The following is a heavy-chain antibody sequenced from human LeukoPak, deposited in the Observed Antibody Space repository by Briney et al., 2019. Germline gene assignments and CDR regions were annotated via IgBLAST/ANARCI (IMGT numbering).Heavy chain of an antibody. D-gene: IGHD1-26*01. Sequence: ASVKVSCKVSGYTLTELSMHWVRQAPGKGLEWVGLISPSGSSTNYAQKFQGRVTMTRDTSTSTVFMELSSLTSEDTAVYYCARAGGRTGSGSTYYFDYWDQGTLVTVSS. CDR2: ISPSGSST. CDR3: ARAGGRTGSGSTYYFDY. V-gene: IGHV1-46*01. J-gene: IGHJ4*02. CDR1: GYTLTELS.